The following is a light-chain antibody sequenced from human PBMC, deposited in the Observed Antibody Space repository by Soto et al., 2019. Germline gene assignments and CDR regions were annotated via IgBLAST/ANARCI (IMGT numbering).Light chain of an antibody. Sequence: QSVLPQPASVSGSPGQAIALSCTGTSSDVGAYDYVSWYQQHPGKAPKLMIYDVKYRPSGVSNRFSGSKSGNTASLTISGLQAEDEADYYCSSYTSSSSVIFGGGTKLTVL. CDR3: SSYTSSSSVI. V-gene: IGLV2-14*01. CDR2: DVK. J-gene: IGLJ2*01. CDR1: SSDVGAYDY.